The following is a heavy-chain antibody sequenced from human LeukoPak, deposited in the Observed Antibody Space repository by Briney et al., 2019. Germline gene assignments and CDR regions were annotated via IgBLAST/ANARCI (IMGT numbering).Heavy chain of an antibody. CDR3: ARSIPAAKLAGRFDY. D-gene: IGHD2-2*01. CDR1: GLIFDDYG. J-gene: IGHJ4*02. CDR2: INWNSVTI. Sequence: PGGSLRLSCVGSGLIFDDYGMHWVRQVPGKGLEWVSGINWNSVTIGYADSVKGRFTISRDNAKNSLYLQMNSLRAEDTALYYCARSIPAAKLAGRFDYWGQGTLVTVSS. V-gene: IGHV3-20*04.